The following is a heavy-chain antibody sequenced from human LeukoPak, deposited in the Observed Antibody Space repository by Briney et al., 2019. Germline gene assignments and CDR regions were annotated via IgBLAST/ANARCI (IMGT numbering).Heavy chain of an antibody. Sequence: ASMKVFCKASGYTFTGYYIHWVRQAPGQGLEWVGWINPNNGDTNFDPKFQGRLTLSRDTSISTAYMELGRLRSDDTAVYYCARIKWSAANDWGQGTLVTVSS. CDR2: INPNNGDT. J-gene: IGHJ4*02. D-gene: IGHD5-12*01. CDR1: GYTFTGYY. CDR3: ARIKWSAAND. V-gene: IGHV1-2*02.